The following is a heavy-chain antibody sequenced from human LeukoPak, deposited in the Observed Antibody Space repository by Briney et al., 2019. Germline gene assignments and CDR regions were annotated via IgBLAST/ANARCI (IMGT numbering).Heavy chain of an antibody. CDR2: INHSGST. CDR1: GRSFCGYY. J-gene: IGHJ4*02. CDR3: ARVEAAAGVVDY. V-gene: IGHV4-34*01. Sequence: SETLSLTCAVYGRSFCGYYWSWLRQPPGKGLEWLREINHSGSTNYNPSHKSRVTIPEETSKNQFSLKLSSVTAADTAVYYCARVEAAAGVVDYWGRRTLVTVSS. D-gene: IGHD6-13*01.